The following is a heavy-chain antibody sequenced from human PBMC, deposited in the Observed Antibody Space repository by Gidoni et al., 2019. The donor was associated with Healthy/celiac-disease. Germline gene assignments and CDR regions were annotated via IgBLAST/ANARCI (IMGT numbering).Heavy chain of an antibody. J-gene: IGHJ3*02. CDR3: ASWTYYYGSGSYTDAFDI. CDR2: IIPSLGRA. Sequence: QVQLVQSGAEVKKPGSSVKVSCKASGGTFSSYTISWVRQAPGQGLEWTGRIIPSLGRANYAQKFQGRVTITADKSTSTAYMELSSLRSEDTAVYYCASWTYYYGSGSYTDAFDIWGQGTMVTVSS. V-gene: IGHV1-69*02. CDR1: GGTFSSYT. D-gene: IGHD3-10*01.